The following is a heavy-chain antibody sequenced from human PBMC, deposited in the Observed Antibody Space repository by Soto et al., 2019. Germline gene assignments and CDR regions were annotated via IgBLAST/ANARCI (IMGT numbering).Heavy chain of an antibody. CDR1: GFTFSSYG. V-gene: IGHV3-30*18. Sequence: QVQLVESGGGVVQPGRSLRLSCAASGFTFSSYGMHWVRQAPGKGLEWVAVISYDESNKYYADSVKGRFTISRDNSKNTLYLQMNSRRAEDMAVYYCTKGVVVITSYFQHWGQGTLVTVSS. CDR3: TKGVVVITSYFQH. J-gene: IGHJ1*01. CDR2: ISYDESNK. D-gene: IGHD3-22*01.